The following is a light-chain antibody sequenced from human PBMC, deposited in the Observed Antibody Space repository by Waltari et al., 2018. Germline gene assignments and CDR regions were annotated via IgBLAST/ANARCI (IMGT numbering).Light chain of an antibody. CDR1: QSVSNN. CDR2: GAS. CDR3: QQYNNWFYT. J-gene: IGKJ2*01. Sequence: EILMTQSPATLSVSPGERVTLSCRASQSVSNNLAWYQQKPGQAPRLLSYGASTRATGIPARFSGSGSGTAFTLTNSSLQSEDFAVYYCQQYNNWFYTFGQGTKLEIK. V-gene: IGKV3-15*01.